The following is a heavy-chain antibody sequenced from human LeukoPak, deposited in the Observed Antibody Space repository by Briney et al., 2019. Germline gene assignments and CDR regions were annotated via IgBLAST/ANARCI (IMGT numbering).Heavy chain of an antibody. CDR1: GGSISNKY. CDR2: INHSGST. V-gene: IGHV4-34*01. J-gene: IGHJ4*02. D-gene: IGHD3-22*01. Sequence: PSETLSLTCTVSGGSISNKYWSWIRQPPGKGLEWIGEINHSGSTNYNPSLKSRVTISVDTSKNQFSLKLSSVTAADTAVYYCARAFSSGYYHYFDYWGQGTLVTVSS. CDR3: ARAFSSGYYHYFDY.